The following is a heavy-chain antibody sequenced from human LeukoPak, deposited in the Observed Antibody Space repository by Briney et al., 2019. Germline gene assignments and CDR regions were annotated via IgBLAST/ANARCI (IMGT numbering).Heavy chain of an antibody. CDR1: GGSFSGYY. J-gene: IGHJ6*03. CDR3: ARETYYDILTGPYYYYMDV. Sequence: SEALSLTCAVYGGSFSGYYWSWIRQPPGKGLEWIGEINHSGSTNYNPSLKSRVTISVDTSKNQFSLKLSSVTAADTAVYYCARETYYDILTGPYYYYMDVWGKGTTVTVSS. CDR2: INHSGST. D-gene: IGHD3-9*01. V-gene: IGHV4-34*01.